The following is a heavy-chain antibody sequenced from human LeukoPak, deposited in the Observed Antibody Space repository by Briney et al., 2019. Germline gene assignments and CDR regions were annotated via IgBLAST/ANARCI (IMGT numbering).Heavy chain of an antibody. V-gene: IGHV3-30-3*01. CDR1: GFTFSSYA. Sequence: GGSLRLSCAASGFTFSSYAMHWVRQAPGKGLEWVAVISYDGSNKYYADSVKGRFTISRDNSKNTLYLQMNSLRAEDTAVYYCAKDNYDSILFNWFDPWGQGTLVTVSS. J-gene: IGHJ5*02. CDR3: AKDNYDSILFNWFDP. D-gene: IGHD3-22*01. CDR2: ISYDGSNK.